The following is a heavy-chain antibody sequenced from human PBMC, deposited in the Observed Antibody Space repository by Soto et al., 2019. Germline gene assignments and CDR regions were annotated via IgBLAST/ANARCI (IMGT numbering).Heavy chain of an antibody. V-gene: IGHV3-30-3*01. Sequence: QVQLVESGGGVVQPGRSLRLSCAASGFTFSSYAMHWVRQAPGKGLEWVAVISYDGSNKYYADSVKGRFTISRDNSKNTLYLQMNSLRAEDTAVYYCARDDNYYCSGSYPAHWGQGTLVTVSS. CDR2: ISYDGSNK. CDR3: ARDDNYYCSGSYPAH. CDR1: GFTFSSYA. J-gene: IGHJ4*02. D-gene: IGHD3-10*01.